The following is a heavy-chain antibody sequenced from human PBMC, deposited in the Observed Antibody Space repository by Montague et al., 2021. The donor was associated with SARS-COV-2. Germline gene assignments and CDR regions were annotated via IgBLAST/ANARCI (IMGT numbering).Heavy chain of an antibody. CDR2: IYYSGST. J-gene: IGHJ4*02. CDR1: GGSVSSGGYY. CDR3: ARVSLAAAATRSDY. V-gene: IGHV4-61*08. Sequence: SETLSLTCTVSGGSVSSGGYYWSWIRQPPGKGLGWIGYIYYSGSTNYNPSLKSRVIISLDTSKNQFSLKLTSVTAADTAVYYCARVSLAAAATRSDYWGQGTLVTVSS. D-gene: IGHD6-13*01.